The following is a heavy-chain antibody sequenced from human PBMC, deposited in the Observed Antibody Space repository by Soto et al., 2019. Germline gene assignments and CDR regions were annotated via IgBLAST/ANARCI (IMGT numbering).Heavy chain of an antibody. D-gene: IGHD2-2*01. CDR3: ARTLGTYATDY. Sequence: PSETLSLTCTVSGGSISSSSNYWGWIRQPPGKGLEWVGSIHDSGSTYYNPSLKSRVTISGDTSKKQSSLNLSSVTAADTAVYYCARTLGTYATDYWGQGTLVTVSS. J-gene: IGHJ4*02. CDR2: IHDSGST. V-gene: IGHV4-39*01. CDR1: GGSISSSSNY.